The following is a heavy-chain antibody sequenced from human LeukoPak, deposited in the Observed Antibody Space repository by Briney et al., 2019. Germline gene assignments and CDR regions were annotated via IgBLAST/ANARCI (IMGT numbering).Heavy chain of an antibody. V-gene: IGHV4-39*07. Sequence: SETLSLTCTVSGGSISGSSYFWGWIRQPPGKGLEWIGSIYYSGSTNYNPSLKSRVTVSVDTSKNQFSLKLSSVTAADTAVYYCAREIPRWAFDIWGQGTMVTVSS. J-gene: IGHJ3*02. D-gene: IGHD4-23*01. CDR2: IYYSGST. CDR1: GGSISGSSYF. CDR3: AREIPRWAFDI.